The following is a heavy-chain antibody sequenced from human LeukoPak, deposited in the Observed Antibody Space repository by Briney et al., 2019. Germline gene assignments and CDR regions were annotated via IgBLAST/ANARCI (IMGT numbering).Heavy chain of an antibody. CDR3: ARDLGYGALDP. D-gene: IGHD4-17*01. Sequence: GGSLRLSCAASGFTFSSYWMNWVRQAPGKGLEWVALINPDGSQTHYVDSVKGRFTISRDNAENSLYLQMNSLRADDTAVYYCARDLGYGALDPWRQGTLLTVSS. J-gene: IGHJ5*02. V-gene: IGHV3-7*03. CDR2: INPDGSQT. CDR1: GFTFSSYW.